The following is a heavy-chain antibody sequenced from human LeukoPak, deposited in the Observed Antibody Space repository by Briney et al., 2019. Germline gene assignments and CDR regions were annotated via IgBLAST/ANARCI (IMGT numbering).Heavy chain of an antibody. D-gene: IGHD3-16*01. CDR2: INPNSGDT. CDR1: GYIFTGYY. V-gene: IGHV1-2*02. CDR3: ARVRYRLAETYIDY. J-gene: IGHJ4*02. Sequence: ASVKVSCKASGYIFTGYYMHWVRQAPGQGLEWMGWINPNSGDTNYAQKFQGRVTMTRDTSISTAYMELSRLSADNTAVYYCARVRYRLAETYIDYWGQGTLVTASS.